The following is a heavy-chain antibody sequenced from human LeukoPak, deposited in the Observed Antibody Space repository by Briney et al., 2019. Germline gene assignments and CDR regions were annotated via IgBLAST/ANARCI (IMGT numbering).Heavy chain of an antibody. CDR3: ARGDCSGGSCYLSLTTIDY. CDR1: GFTFSSYS. D-gene: IGHD2-15*01. Sequence: GGSLRLSCAASGFTFSSYSMNWVRQAPGKGLEWLSYISSSSSIIYYADSVKGRFTISRDNAKNSLYLQMNSLRAEDTAVYYCARGDCSGGSCYLSLTTIDYWGQGTLVTVSS. J-gene: IGHJ4*02. CDR2: ISSSSSII. V-gene: IGHV3-48*01.